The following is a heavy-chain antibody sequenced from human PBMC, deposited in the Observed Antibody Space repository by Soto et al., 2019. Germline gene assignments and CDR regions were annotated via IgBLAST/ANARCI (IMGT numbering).Heavy chain of an antibody. J-gene: IGHJ4*02. D-gene: IGHD5-12*01. CDR2: ICYDGSNK. CDR3: ARRATQEYSGYDFELIGSIDY. V-gene: IGHV3-33*01. CDR1: GFTFSSYG. Sequence: GGSLRLSCAASGFTFSSYGMHWVRQAPGKGQERVAVICYDGSNKYYADSVKGRFTISRDNSKNTLYLQMNSLRAEDTAVYYCARRATQEYSGYDFELIGSIDYWGQGTLVTVSS.